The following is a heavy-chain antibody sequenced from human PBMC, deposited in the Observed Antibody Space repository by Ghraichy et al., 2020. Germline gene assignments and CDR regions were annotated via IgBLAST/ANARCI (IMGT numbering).Heavy chain of an antibody. J-gene: IGHJ5*02. Sequence: GGSLRLSCAASGFIFASCGMSWVRQAPGKGLEWVCGMSAHGGTVEYADSVKGRFTISRDNSKGTVSLQMVRLRGEDTALYYCVKEETVRIVSLDLWGQGTRV. V-gene: IGHV3-23*01. CDR1: GFIFASCG. D-gene: IGHD2-21*01. CDR2: MSAHGGTV. CDR3: VKEETVRIVSLDL.